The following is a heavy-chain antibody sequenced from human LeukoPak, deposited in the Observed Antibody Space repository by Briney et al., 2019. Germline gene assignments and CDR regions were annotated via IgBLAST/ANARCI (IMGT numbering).Heavy chain of an antibody. CDR1: GFTFSSYS. Sequence: GGSLRLSCAASGFTFSSYSMNWVRQAPGKGLEWVSSISSSSSYIYYADSVKGRFTISRDNAKNSLYLQMDSLRAEDTAVYYCAREGYGFYMDVWGKGTTVTVSS. V-gene: IGHV3-21*01. D-gene: IGHD5-18*01. CDR3: AREGYGFYMDV. CDR2: ISSSSSYI. J-gene: IGHJ6*03.